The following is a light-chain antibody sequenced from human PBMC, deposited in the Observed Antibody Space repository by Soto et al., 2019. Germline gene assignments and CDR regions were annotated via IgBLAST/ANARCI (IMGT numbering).Light chain of an antibody. CDR3: SSYTSSSTPFYV. CDR1: SSDVGGYNY. J-gene: IGLJ1*01. CDR2: EVS. V-gene: IGLV2-14*01. Sequence: QSVLTQPASVSGSPGQSITISCTGTSSDVGGYNYVSWYQQHPGKAPKLMIYEVSNRPSGVSNRFSGSKSGNTASLTISELQAEDEADYYCSSYTSSSTPFYVFGTGTKVTVL.